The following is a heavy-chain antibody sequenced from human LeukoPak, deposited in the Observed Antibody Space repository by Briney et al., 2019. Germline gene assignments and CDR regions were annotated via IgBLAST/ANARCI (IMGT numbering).Heavy chain of an antibody. D-gene: IGHD3-10*01. V-gene: IGHV3-30*04. CDR3: ARGITMVRGGTFY. CDR2: ISYDGSNK. CDR1: GFTFSSYA. J-gene: IGHJ4*02. Sequence: GGSLRLSCAASGFTFSSYAMHWVRQAPGKGLEWVAVISYDGSNKYYADSVKGRFTISRDNSKNTLYLQMNSLRAEDTAVYYCARGITMVRGGTFYWGQGTLVTVSS.